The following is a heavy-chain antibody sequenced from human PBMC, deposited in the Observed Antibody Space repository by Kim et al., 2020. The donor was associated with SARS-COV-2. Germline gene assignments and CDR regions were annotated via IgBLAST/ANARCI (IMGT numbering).Heavy chain of an antibody. CDR1: GFTFSSYG. J-gene: IGHJ6*03. V-gene: IGHV3-33*01. CDR2: IWYDGSNK. D-gene: IGHD4-17*01. CDR3: AREGPYGDYEFDYYYYYMDV. Sequence: GGSLRLSCAASGFTFSSYGMHWVRQAPGKGLEWVAVIWYDGSNKYYADSVKGRFTISRDNSKNTLYLQMNSLRAEDTAVYYCAREGPYGDYEFDYYYYYMDVCGKGTTVTVSS.